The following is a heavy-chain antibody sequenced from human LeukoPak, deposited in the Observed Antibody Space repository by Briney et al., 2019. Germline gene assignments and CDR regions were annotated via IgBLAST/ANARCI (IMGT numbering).Heavy chain of an antibody. D-gene: IGHD5-12*01. Sequence: AASVKVSCKASGYTFTSYAMNWVRQAPGQGLEWMGWINTNTGNPTYAQGFTGRFVFSLDTSVSTAYLQISSLKAEDTAVYYCARFPGYSGYDSGLWGYYFDYWGQGTLVTVSS. V-gene: IGHV7-4-1*02. CDR3: ARFPGYSGYDSGLWGYYFDY. CDR1: GYTFTSYA. CDR2: INTNTGNP. J-gene: IGHJ4*02.